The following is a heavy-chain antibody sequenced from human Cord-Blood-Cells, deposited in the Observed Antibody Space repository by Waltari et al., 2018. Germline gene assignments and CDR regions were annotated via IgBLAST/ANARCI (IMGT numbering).Heavy chain of an antibody. CDR1: GYTLTSYD. CDR2: INPNSGNT. V-gene: IGHV1-8*01. J-gene: IGHJ4*02. D-gene: IGHD1-1*01. Sequence: QVQLVQSGAEVKKPGASVKVSCKASGYTLTSYDINWVRQATGTGLEWRGWINPNSGNTGYAQKFQGRVTMTRNTSISTAYMELSSLRSEDTAVYYCARLPFRYNWNVDYWGQGTLVTVSS. CDR3: ARLPFRYNWNVDY.